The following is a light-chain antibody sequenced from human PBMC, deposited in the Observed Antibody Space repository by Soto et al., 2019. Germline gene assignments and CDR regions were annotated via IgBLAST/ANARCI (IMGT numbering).Light chain of an antibody. J-gene: IGLJ1*01. Sequence: QSALTQPASVSVSPGQSITISCTRTSSDVGSYNFVSWYQQHPGKVPNVMIYEVSKRPSGVSDRFSGSKSGNTASLTISGLQAEDEADYYCCADAGRSTYVFGAGTKVTVL. CDR1: SSDVGSYNF. CDR3: CADAGRSTYV. CDR2: EVS. V-gene: IGLV2-23*02.